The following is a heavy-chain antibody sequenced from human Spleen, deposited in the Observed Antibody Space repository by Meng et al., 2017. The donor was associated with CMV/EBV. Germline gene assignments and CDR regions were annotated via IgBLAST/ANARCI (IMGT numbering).Heavy chain of an antibody. CDR3: AKDQRRDNSYGFDY. V-gene: IGHV3-23*03. Sequence: ASSCTSCTCSMIWFRQGPGKQLVWVSRIYSGGRGPDYAASVNGRFTISRDDSTNTLYLQMSSLRAEDTAIYYCAKDQRRDNSYGFDYWGQGTLVTVSS. D-gene: IGHD5-18*01. CDR1: SCTSCTCS. CDR2: IYSGGRGP. J-gene: IGHJ4*02.